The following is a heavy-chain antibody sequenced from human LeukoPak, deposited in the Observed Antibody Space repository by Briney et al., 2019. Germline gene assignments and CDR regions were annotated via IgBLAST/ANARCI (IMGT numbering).Heavy chain of an antibody. J-gene: IGHJ6*03. CDR3: ARARPPLMNYYYYMDV. CDR1: GGSISSSSYY. CDR2: IYYSGST. D-gene: IGHD3-16*01. Sequence: NSSETLSLTCTVSGGSISSSSYYWGWIRQPPGKGLEWIGSIYYSGSTYYNPSLKSRVTISVDTSKNQFSLKLSSVTAADTAVYYCARARPPLMNYYYYMDVWGKGTTVTVSS. V-gene: IGHV4-39*07.